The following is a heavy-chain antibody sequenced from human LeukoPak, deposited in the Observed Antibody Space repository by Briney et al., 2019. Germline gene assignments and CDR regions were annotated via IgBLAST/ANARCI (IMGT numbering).Heavy chain of an antibody. D-gene: IGHD3-16*01. CDR2: MSGSGGST. J-gene: IGHJ3*02. V-gene: IGHV3-23*01. CDR3: AKDREYSYVYDAFDI. CDR1: GFTFSSYA. Sequence: GGSLRLSCAASGFTFSSYAMSWVRQAPGKGLEWVSGMSGSGGSTYYADSVKGRFTISRDNSKNTLFLQMNTLRAEDTAIYYCAKDREYSYVYDAFDIWGQGTLVTVSS.